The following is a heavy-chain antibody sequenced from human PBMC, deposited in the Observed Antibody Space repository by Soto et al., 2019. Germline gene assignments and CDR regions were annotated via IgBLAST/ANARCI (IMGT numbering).Heavy chain of an antibody. CDR1: GYTFTSYG. CDR2: ISAYNGNT. Sequence: ASVKVSCKASGYTFTSYGLSWVRQAPGQGLEWIGWISAYNGNTNYAQNLHGRVTMTKDTSTNTAYVDLRSLKSDDTAVHYFERDILISSSWDYYYGMDVWSQRTKVPVSS. V-gene: IGHV1-18*01. D-gene: IGHD6-6*01. CDR3: ERDILISSSWDYYYGMDV. J-gene: IGHJ6*02.